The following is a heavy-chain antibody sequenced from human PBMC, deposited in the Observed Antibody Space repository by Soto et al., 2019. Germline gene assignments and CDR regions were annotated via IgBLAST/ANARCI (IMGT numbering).Heavy chain of an antibody. J-gene: IGHJ6*03. Sequence: EVQLVESGGGLVKPGGSLRLSCAASGFDLSSYSMNWVRQAQGKGLEWVSAINEDSSYIYYAHSLRGRFTISRDNAKESLYLQMNSLRAEDTAVYYCVRDFGWYFRSGYMDVWGDGATVTVSS. V-gene: IGHV3-21*02. D-gene: IGHD3-3*01. CDR1: GFDLSSYS. CDR2: INEDSSYI. CDR3: VRDFGWYFRSGYMDV.